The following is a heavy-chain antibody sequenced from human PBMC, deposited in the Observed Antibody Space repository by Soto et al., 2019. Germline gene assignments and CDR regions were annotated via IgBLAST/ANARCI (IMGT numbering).Heavy chain of an antibody. V-gene: IGHV3-74*01. CDR2: INSDGSST. J-gene: IGHJ6*03. Sequence: GGSLRLSCAASGFTFSSYWMHWVRQAPGKGLVWVSRINSDGSSTSYADSVKGRFTISRDNAKNTLYLQMDSLRAEDTAVYYCARGSDCSSTSCHSYYYYYYMDVWGKGTTVTVSS. CDR3: ARGSDCSSTSCHSYYYYYYMDV. CDR1: GFTFSSYW. D-gene: IGHD2-2*01.